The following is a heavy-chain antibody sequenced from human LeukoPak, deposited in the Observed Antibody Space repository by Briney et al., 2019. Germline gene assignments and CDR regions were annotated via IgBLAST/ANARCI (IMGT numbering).Heavy chain of an antibody. Sequence: QPGGSLRLSCSASGFTFSNYAIHWVRQTPGKGLEYVSAISNNEVVTYYADSVRGRFTISRDNSKNTAYLQMSSLRAEDTAMYYCVNGAATGLIDYWGQGTLVTVSS. V-gene: IGHV3-64D*06. J-gene: IGHJ4*02. D-gene: IGHD2-15*01. CDR3: VNGAATGLIDY. CDR2: ISNNEVVT. CDR1: GFTFSNYA.